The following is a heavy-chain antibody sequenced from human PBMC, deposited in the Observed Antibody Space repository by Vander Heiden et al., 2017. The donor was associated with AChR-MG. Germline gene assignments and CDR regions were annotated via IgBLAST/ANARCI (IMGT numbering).Heavy chain of an antibody. D-gene: IGHD4-17*01. CDR1: GFPFRTYA. CDR2: LSYDGSNK. V-gene: IGHV3-30-3*01. Sequence: QVQLVESGGGGVQPGRSLRLSCAASGFPFRTYAMHWVRQAPGKGLEWVAFLSYDGSNKYYADSVKGRFTISRDNSKNTLFLQMNSLRSEDTAVFYCAREIAYGDFSFDYWGQGTLVTVSS. J-gene: IGHJ4*02. CDR3: AREIAYGDFSFDY.